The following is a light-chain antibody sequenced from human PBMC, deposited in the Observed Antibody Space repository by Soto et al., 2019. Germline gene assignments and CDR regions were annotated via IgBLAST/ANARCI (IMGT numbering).Light chain of an antibody. CDR3: QQYNNSPPFT. J-gene: IGKJ3*01. Sequence: EIVMTQSPATLSVSPGERATLSCRARQSVSSNLAWYQQKPGQAPRLLIYGASTRATGIPARFSGSGSGTEFTLTISSLQSEDFAVYYCQQYNNSPPFTFGPGTKVDIK. V-gene: IGKV3-15*01. CDR2: GAS. CDR1: QSVSSN.